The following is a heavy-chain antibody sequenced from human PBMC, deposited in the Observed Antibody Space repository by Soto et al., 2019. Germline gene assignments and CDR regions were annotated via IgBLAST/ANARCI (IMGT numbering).Heavy chain of an antibody. CDR1: GYSISRSNW. J-gene: IGHJ3*02. CDR3: ARKNGVLDAFDI. Sequence: SETLSLTCAVSGYSISRSNWWGWIRQPPGKGLEWIGYIYYSGSTYYNPSLKSRVTMSVDTSKNQFSLKLSSVTAVDTAVYYCARKNGVLDAFDIWGRGTMVTVSS. V-gene: IGHV4-28*01. D-gene: IGHD4-17*01. CDR2: IYYSGST.